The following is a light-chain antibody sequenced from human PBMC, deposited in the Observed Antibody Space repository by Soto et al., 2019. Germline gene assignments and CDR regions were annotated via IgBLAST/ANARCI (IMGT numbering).Light chain of an antibody. CDR1: SGDVGGYNY. V-gene: IGLV2-8*01. J-gene: IGLJ1*01. CDR2: EVS. CDR3: SSYAGSNNYV. Sequence: LTQPPSASGSPGQSVTISCTGTSGDVGGYNYVSWYQQHPGKAPKLMIFEVSERPSGVPDRFSASKSGNTASLTVSGLQAEDEADYYCSSYAGSNNYVFGTGTKVTVL.